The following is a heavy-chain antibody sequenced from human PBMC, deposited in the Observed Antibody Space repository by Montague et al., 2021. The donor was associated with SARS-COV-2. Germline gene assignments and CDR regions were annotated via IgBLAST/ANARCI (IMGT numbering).Heavy chain of an antibody. CDR2: ISYDGSNK. Sequence: SLRLSCAASGFTFSSYVMHWVRQAPGKGLEWVAVISYDGSNKYYADSVKGRFTISRDNSKNTLYLQMNSLRAEDTAVYYCARVEEKYYDILTGYYNPHYYYYGMDVWGQGTTVTVSS. V-gene: IGHV3-30-3*01. CDR3: ARVEEKYYDILTGYYNPHYYYYGMDV. D-gene: IGHD3-9*01. J-gene: IGHJ6*02. CDR1: GFTFSSYV.